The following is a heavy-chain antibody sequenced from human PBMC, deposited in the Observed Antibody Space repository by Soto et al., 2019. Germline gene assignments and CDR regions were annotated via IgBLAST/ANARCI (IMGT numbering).Heavy chain of an antibody. CDR1: GFTFSSYA. CDR2: ISGSGGSR. D-gene: IGHD6-19*01. V-gene: IGHV3-23*01. J-gene: IGHJ5*02. Sequence: EVQLLESGGGLVQPGGSLRLSCAASGFTFSSYAMSWVRQAPGTGLEWVSVISGSGGSRYYRDSVKGRFTISSDTSKNTLELQMHSMRSEDTAVYYCAKDRGIAVAGTGNWFDPWGQGTLVTVSS. CDR3: AKDRGIAVAGTGNWFDP.